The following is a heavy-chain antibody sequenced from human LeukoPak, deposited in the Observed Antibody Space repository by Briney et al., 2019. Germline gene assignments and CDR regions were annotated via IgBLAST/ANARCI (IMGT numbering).Heavy chain of an antibody. D-gene: IGHD3-22*01. CDR2: INADGSST. J-gene: IGHJ4*02. V-gene: IGHV3-74*01. Sequence: GGSLRLSCAASGFTFSSYWMHWVRQAPGKGLVWVSRINADGSSTNYADSVKGRFTISRDNAKNTLYLQMNSLRAEDTAVYYCARAGDSSGYYDYWGQGTLVTVPS. CDR1: GFTFSSYW. CDR3: ARAGDSSGYYDY.